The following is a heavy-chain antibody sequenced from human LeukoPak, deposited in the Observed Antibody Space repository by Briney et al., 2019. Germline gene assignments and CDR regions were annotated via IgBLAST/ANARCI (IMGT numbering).Heavy chain of an antibody. CDR3: AREGGAARGEFDY. J-gene: IGHJ4*02. D-gene: IGHD6-6*01. CDR2: ISYDGSNK. V-gene: IGHV3-30-3*01. Sequence: GGSLRLSCAASGFTFSSYAMHWVRQAPGKGLEWVAVISYDGSNKYYADSVKGRFTISRDNSKNTLYLQMNSLRAEDTAVYYCAREGGAARGEFDYWGQGTLVTVSS. CDR1: GFTFSSYA.